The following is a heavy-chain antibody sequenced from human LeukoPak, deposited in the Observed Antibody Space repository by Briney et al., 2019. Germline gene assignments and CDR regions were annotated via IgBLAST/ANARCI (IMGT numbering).Heavy chain of an antibody. J-gene: IGHJ3*02. V-gene: IGHV3-21*01. Sequence: GGSLRLSCAAYGFTFSSYSMNWVRQAPGKGLEWVSSISSSSSNIYYADSVKGRFTISRDNAKNSLYLQMNRLRAEDTAVYYCASVLGGYDSSGDDAFDIWGQGTMVTVSS. CDR1: GFTFSSYS. CDR3: ASVLGGYDSSGDDAFDI. CDR2: ISSSSSNI. D-gene: IGHD3-22*01.